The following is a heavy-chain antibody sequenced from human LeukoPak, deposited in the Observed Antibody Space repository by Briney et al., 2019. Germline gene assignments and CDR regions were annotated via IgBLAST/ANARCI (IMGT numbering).Heavy chain of an antibody. CDR1: GYTFTSYG. CDR2: ICPYMGNT. D-gene: IGHD2-2*01. CDR3: ARGVEKYCSSTSCPQYDFDY. J-gene: IGHJ4*02. Sequence: GSVKVSCMASGYTFTSYGISWVRQAPGQGLEWMGWICPYMGNTNYAQKLQSRVTMTTDTSTSTAYMELRSLRSDDTAVYDCARGVEKYCSSTSCPQYDFDYWGQGTLVTVSS. V-gene: IGHV1-18*01.